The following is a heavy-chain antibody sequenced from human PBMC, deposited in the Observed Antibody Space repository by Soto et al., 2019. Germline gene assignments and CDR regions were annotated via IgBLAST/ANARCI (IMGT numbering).Heavy chain of an antibody. Sequence: SETLSLTCAVYGGSFSGYYWIWIRQPPGKGLEWIGEINHSGSTNYNPSLKSRVTISVDTSKNQFSLKLSSVTAADTAVYYCARGDRGNSNYVLDYWGQGTLVTVSS. D-gene: IGHD4-4*01. CDR2: INHSGST. CDR3: ARGDRGNSNYVLDY. V-gene: IGHV4-34*01. CDR1: GGSFSGYY. J-gene: IGHJ4*02.